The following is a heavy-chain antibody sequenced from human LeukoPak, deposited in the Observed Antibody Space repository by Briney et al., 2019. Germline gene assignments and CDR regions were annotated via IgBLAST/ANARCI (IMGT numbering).Heavy chain of an antibody. Sequence: GGSLRLSCAASGFTFSSYWMSWVRQAPGKGLEWVANIKQDGSEKYYVDSVKGRFTISRDNAKNSLYLQMNSLRAEDTAVYYCARIASDFWSGYYSSYYYYYMDVWGKGTTVTVSS. CDR3: ARIASDFWSGYYSSYYYYYMDV. CDR1: GFTFSSYW. CDR2: IKQDGSEK. J-gene: IGHJ6*03. D-gene: IGHD3-3*01. V-gene: IGHV3-7*01.